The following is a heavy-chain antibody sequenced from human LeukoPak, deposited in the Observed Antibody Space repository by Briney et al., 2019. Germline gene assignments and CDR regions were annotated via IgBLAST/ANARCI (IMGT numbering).Heavy chain of an antibody. CDR2: ISYDGSNK. CDR1: GFTFSSYA. D-gene: IGHD6-13*01. J-gene: IGHJ5*02. CDR3: ARESRGFDP. V-gene: IGHV3-30-3*01. Sequence: GGSLRLSCAASGFTFSSYAMHWVRQAPGKGLEWVAVISYDGSNKYYADSVKGRFTISRDNSKNTLYLQMNSLRAEDTAVHYCARESRGFDPWGQGTLVTVSS.